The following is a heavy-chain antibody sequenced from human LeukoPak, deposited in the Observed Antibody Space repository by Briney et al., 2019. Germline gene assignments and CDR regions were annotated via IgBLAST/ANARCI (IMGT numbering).Heavy chain of an antibody. V-gene: IGHV1-8*01. J-gene: IGHJ6*03. CDR1: GYTFTSYD. D-gene: IGHD2-2*01. CDR2: MNPNSGNT. Sequence: ASVKVSCKASGYTFTSYDIDWVRQATGQGREWMGWMNPNSGNTGYAQKFQGRVTMTRNTSISTAYMELSSLRSEDTAVYYCARGSLGYCSSTSCSVAGYYYYYMDVWGKGTTVTISS. CDR3: ARGSLGYCSSTSCSVAGYYYYYMDV.